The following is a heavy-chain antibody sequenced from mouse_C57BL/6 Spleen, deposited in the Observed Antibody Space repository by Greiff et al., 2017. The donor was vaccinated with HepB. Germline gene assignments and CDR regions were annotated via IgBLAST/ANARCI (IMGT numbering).Heavy chain of an antibody. CDR2: ISSGSSTI. CDR3: ARNYGSSYKDAMDY. CDR1: GFTFSDSG. D-gene: IGHD1-1*01. J-gene: IGHJ4*01. V-gene: IGHV5-17*01. Sequence: EVKLMESGGGLVKPGGSLKFSCAASGFTFSDSGMHWVRQAPEQGLEWVAYISSGSSTIYYADTVKGRFTISRDNAKNTLFLQMTSLRSEDTAMYYCARNYGSSYKDAMDYWGQGTSVTVSS.